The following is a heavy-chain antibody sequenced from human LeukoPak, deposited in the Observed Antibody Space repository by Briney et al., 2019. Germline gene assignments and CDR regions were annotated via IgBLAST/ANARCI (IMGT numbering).Heavy chain of an antibody. Sequence: GGSLRLSCAASGFTFSKHGMNWVRQAPGKGLEWVSGISPSGDITYYADSVKGRFTISRDNAKNSLYLQMNSLRAEDTAVYYCGRGGYSSSWPHPHWGQGTMVTVSS. D-gene: IGHD6-13*01. CDR1: GFTFSKHG. V-gene: IGHV3-23*01. CDR3: GRGGYSSSWPHPH. J-gene: IGHJ3*01. CDR2: ISPSGDIT.